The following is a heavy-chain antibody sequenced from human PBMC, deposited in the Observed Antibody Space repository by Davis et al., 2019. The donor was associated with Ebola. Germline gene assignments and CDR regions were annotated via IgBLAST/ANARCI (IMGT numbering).Heavy chain of an antibody. Sequence: SQTLSLTCAISGDSVSSHSAAWNWIRQSPSRGLEWLGRTYYRSKWYSDYAVSVQSRITINADTSKNQFSLHLNSVTPEDTAVYYCARHQNVWYYFDLWGQGTLVTVSS. CDR3: ARHQNVWYYFDL. CDR1: GDSVSSHSAA. D-gene: IGHD2-8*02. V-gene: IGHV6-1*01. J-gene: IGHJ4*02. CDR2: TYYRSKWYS.